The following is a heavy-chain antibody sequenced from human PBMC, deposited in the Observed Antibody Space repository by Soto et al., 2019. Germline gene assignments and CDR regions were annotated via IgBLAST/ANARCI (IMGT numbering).Heavy chain of an antibody. CDR3: ARERPDGSRLAP. CDR1: GGSISSGDYY. Sequence: QVQLQESGPGLVKPSQTLSLTCTVSGGSISSGDYYWCWIRQPPGKGLEWIGYIFYSGSTYYKPSLKSRVTISVDTSKNQFSLKLSSVTAADTAVYYCARERPDGSRLAPWGQGTLVTVSS. J-gene: IGHJ5*02. V-gene: IGHV4-30-4*01. D-gene: IGHD6-13*01. CDR2: IFYSGST.